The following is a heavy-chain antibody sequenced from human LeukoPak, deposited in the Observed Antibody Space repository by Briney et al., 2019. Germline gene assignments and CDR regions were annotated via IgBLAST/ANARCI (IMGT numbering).Heavy chain of an antibody. V-gene: IGHV3-7*01. CDR3: SAAGWEFGY. Sequence: GGSLRLSCVASVSSGLTRWMNWVRQAPGKGLEWVAIIKEDGSDKYYVDSVKGRFTISRDNAKNSVYLQMNSLRVEDTAVYCASAAGWEFGYWGQGTLVTVPS. CDR2: IKEDGSDK. J-gene: IGHJ4*02. D-gene: IGHD1-26*01. CDR1: VSSGLTRW.